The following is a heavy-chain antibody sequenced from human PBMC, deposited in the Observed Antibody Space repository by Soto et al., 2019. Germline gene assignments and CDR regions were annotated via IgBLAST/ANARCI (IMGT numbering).Heavy chain of an antibody. CDR1: GGTFSSYA. CDR3: ASAPRYCGGGSCYPEWYYYGMDV. J-gene: IGHJ6*02. CDR2: IIPIFGTA. V-gene: IGHV1-69*01. D-gene: IGHD2-15*01. Sequence: QVQLVQSGAEVKKPGSSVKVSCKASGGTFSSYAISWVRQAPGQGLEWMGVIIPIFGTANYAQKFQGRVTIPADESTSTAYMELSSLRSEDTAVYDCASAPRYCGGGSCYPEWYYYGMDVWGQVTTVTVSS.